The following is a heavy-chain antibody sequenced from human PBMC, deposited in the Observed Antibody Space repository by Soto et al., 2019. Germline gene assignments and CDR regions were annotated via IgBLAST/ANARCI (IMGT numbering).Heavy chain of an antibody. V-gene: IGHV4-61*01. Sequence: QVQLQESGPGLVKPSETLSLTCTVSGGSVSSGSYYWSWIRQPPGKGLEWIGYIYYSGSTNYNPSLKSRVTISVDTSKNQFSLKLSSVTPADTAVYYCARDYASRIGGSGNGFDYWGQGTLVTVSS. CDR2: IYYSGST. CDR3: ARDYASRIGGSGNGFDY. J-gene: IGHJ4*02. D-gene: IGHD1-26*01. CDR1: GGSVSSGSYY.